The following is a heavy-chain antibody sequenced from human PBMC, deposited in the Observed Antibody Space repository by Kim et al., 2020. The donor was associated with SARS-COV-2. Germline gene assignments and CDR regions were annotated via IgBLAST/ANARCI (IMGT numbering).Heavy chain of an antibody. CDR1: GGSISSGGYY. CDR3: ARAILGWGRRFDY. CDR2: IYYSGST. Sequence: SETLSLTCTVSGGSISSGGYYWSWIRQHPGKGLEWIGYIYYSGSTYYNPSLKSRVTISVDTSKNQFSLKLSSVTAADTAVYYCARAILGWGRRFDYWGQGTLVTVSS. J-gene: IGHJ4*02. D-gene: IGHD7-27*01. V-gene: IGHV4-31*03.